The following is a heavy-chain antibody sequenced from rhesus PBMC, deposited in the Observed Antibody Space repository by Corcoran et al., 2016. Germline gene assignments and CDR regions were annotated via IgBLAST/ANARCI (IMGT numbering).Heavy chain of an antibody. J-gene: IGHJ5-2*02. D-gene: IGHD3-22*01. Sequence: QVQLQESGPGLVKPAETLSLTCTVSGASLSSYWWSWFRQPPGEGLEWIGGINGNSGSTNYNPSLKSRVTISSDTSKNQFSLKLSSVTAADTAVYYCAIAREYDPGSLDVWGRGVLVTVSS. CDR2: INGNSGST. V-gene: IGHV4-80*01. CDR1: GASLSSYW. CDR3: AIAREYDPGSLDV.